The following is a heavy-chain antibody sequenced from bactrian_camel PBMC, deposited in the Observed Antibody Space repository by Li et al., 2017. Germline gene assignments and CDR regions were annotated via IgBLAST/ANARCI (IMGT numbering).Heavy chain of an antibody. D-gene: IGHD4*01. CDR1: GSTFGSC. V-gene: IGHV3S55*01. CDR2: IDTDGTT. Sequence: HVQLVESGGGTAQAGGSLRLSCAISGSTFGSCFGWFRQAPGKEREGVAVIDTDGTTKYANSVKGHFTISQDSAKSTIYLQMNSLKSDDTAMYFCSAGLSWAGATEFADYCDDTFGQGTQVTVS. J-gene: IGHJ4*01.